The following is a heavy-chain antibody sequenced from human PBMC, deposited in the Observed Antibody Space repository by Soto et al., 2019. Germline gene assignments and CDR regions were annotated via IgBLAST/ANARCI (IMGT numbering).Heavy chain of an antibody. CDR2: MNPNSGNT. V-gene: IGHV1-8*01. CDR3: ARARSGGSHDAFDI. J-gene: IGHJ3*02. D-gene: IGHD2-15*01. CDR1: GYTFTSYD. Sequence: GASVKVSCKASGYTFTSYDINRVRQATGPGLEWMGWMNPNSGNTGYAQKFQGRVTMTRNTSISTAYMELSSLRSEDTAVYYCARARSGGSHDAFDIWGQGKMVTGS.